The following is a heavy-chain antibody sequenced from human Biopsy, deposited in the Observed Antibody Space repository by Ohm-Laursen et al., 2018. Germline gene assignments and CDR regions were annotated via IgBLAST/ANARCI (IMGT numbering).Heavy chain of an antibody. D-gene: IGHD2-2*01. CDR3: ARMPHFDY. Sequence: PGTLSLTCAVSGGSISGYHWSWIRKSPGKGLEWLAYICYTGGITSNPSLNGRATMFLDTSKNQFSLRLIYVTAADTAVYYCARMPHFDYWGQGILVTVSS. V-gene: IGHV4-59*01. CDR2: ICYTGGI. J-gene: IGHJ4*02. CDR1: GGSISGYH.